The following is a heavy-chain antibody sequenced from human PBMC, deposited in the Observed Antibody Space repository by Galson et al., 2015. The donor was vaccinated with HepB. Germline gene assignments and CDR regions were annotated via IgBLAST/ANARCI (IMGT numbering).Heavy chain of an antibody. J-gene: IGHJ5*02. CDR1: GFSFSNYD. CDR3: ARGAIYYGSGSYFPFDP. CDR2: FSFDGRNR. Sequence: SLRLSCAASGFSFSNYDVHWVRQAPGKGREWVALFSFDGRNRYYADSVKGRLLISRDRSKSTPSLQLSSLRTEDTAVYYCARGAIYYGSGSYFPFDPWGQGTLVTVSS. D-gene: IGHD3-10*01. V-gene: IGHV3-30*04.